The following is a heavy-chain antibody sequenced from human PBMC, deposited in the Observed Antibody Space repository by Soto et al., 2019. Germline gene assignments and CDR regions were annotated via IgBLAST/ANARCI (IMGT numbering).Heavy chain of an antibody. Sequence: EVQLLESGGGLVQPGGSLRLSCAASGFTFTKYAMSWVRQAPGKGLEWVAAISGPGGSTNYAESVKGRFTISRDNSKDTVSLQMYSLRVEDTAVYFCAKDRRIAVSHFDFWGQGTLVTVSS. D-gene: IGHD6-19*01. CDR3: AKDRRIAVSHFDF. V-gene: IGHV3-23*01. CDR1: GFTFTKYA. CDR2: ISGPGGST. J-gene: IGHJ4*02.